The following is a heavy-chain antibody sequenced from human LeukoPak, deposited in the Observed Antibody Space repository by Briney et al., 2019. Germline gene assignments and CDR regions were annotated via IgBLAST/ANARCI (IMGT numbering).Heavy chain of an antibody. CDR3: ARTMVRGVPAGMDV. CDR1: GYTFTSYD. Sequence: GASVKVSCKASGYTFTSYDYNWVRQAPGQGLEYMGWVNPNSANTGYAPRLQGRVTMTTKASISTAYMELSSLTSEDTAVYYCARTMVRGVPAGMDVWGQGTTVTVSS. CDR2: VNPNSANT. D-gene: IGHD3-10*01. V-gene: IGHV1-8*01. J-gene: IGHJ6*02.